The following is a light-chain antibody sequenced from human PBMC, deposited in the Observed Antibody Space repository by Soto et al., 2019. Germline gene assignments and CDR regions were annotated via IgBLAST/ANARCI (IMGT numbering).Light chain of an antibody. Sequence: QMPHSAFTLSASVLSISPINCRYSQSLGIWLAWHQQKQGKAPKLLIYDASSLESGVPSRFSGSGSGTEFTLTISSLQPEDFATYYCQKYNSFWKFGQGTKVDIK. V-gene: IGKV1-5*01. J-gene: IGKJ1*01. CDR1: QSLGIW. CDR3: QKYNSFWK. CDR2: DAS.